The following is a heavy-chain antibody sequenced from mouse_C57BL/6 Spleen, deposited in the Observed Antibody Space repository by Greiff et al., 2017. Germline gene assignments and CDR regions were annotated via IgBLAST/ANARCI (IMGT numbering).Heavy chain of an antibody. J-gene: IGHJ4*01. V-gene: IGHV1-54*01. CDR1: GYAFTNYL. D-gene: IGHD1-1*01. CDR2: INPGSGGT. CDR3: ARGGVVALYYYAMDY. Sequence: VQLQQSGAELVRPGTSVKVSCKASGYAFTNYLIEWVKQRPGQGLEWIGVINPGSGGTNYNEKFKGKATLTADKSSSTAYMQLSSLTSEDSAVYFCARGGVVALYYYAMDYWGQGTSVTVSS.